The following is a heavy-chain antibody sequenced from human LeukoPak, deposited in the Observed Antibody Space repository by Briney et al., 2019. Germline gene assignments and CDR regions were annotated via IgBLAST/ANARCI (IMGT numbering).Heavy chain of an antibody. CDR2: INPNSGGT. V-gene: IGHV1-2*02. CDR3: ARSYYDFWSGYYSWGDYFDY. J-gene: IGHJ4*02. Sequence: ASVKVSCKASGYTFTGYYMHWVRQAPGQGLEWMGWINPNSGGTNYAQKFQGRVTITADKSTSTAYMELSSLRSEDTAVYYCARSYYDFWSGYYSWGDYFDYWGQGTLVTVSS. D-gene: IGHD3-3*01. CDR1: GYTFTGYY.